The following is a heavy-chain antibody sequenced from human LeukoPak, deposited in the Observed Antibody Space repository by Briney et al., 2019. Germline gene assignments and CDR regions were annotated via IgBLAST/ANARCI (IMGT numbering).Heavy chain of an antibody. CDR2: MNSDGSIT. CDR3: ARSRSSGTYTDY. Sequence: QPGGSLRLSCAASGFTFSNYWIHWVRQAPGKGLVWVSRMNSDGSITNFADSVMGRFTISRDNAKNTLYLQMNSLRAEDTAVYYCARSRSSGTYTDYWGQGTLVTVSS. J-gene: IGHJ4*02. D-gene: IGHD1-26*01. CDR1: GFTFSNYW. V-gene: IGHV3-74*01.